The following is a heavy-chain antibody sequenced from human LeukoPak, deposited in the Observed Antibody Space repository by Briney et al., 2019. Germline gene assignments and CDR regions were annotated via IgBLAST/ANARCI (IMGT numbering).Heavy chain of an antibody. V-gene: IGHV4-31*03. CDR3: AREVITAARAFDI. CDR2: IYYSGST. Sequence: SETLSLTCTVSGGSISSGGYYWSWIRQHPGKGLEWIGYIYYSGSTYYNPSLKSRVTISVDTSKNQFSLRLSSVTAADTAVYYCAREVITAARAFDIWGQGTMVTVSS. D-gene: IGHD3-10*01. CDR1: GGSISSGGYY. J-gene: IGHJ3*02.